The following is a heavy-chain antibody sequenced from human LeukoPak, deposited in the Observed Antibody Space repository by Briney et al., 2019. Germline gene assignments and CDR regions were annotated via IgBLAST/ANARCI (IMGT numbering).Heavy chain of an antibody. D-gene: IGHD3-22*01. CDR3: AKDGNTYYYDSSGYYLGY. CDR1: GFTFSSYA. V-gene: IGHV3-23*01. J-gene: IGHJ4*02. CDR2: ISGSGGST. Sequence: PGGSLRLSCAASGFTFSSYAMSWVRLAPGKGLEWVSAISGSGGSTYYADSVKGRFTISRDNSKNTLYLQMNSLRAEDTAVYYCAKDGNTYYYDSSGYYLGYWGQGTLVTVSS.